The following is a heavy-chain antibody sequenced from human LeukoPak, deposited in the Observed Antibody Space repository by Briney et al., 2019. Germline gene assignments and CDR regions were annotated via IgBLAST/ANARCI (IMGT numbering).Heavy chain of an antibody. J-gene: IGHJ4*02. V-gene: IGHV3-33*01. Sequence: AGGSLRLSCAASGFTFSSYGMPWVRQAPGKGLEWVAVIWYDGSNKYYADSVKGRFTISRDNSKNTLYLQMNSLRAEDTAVYYCARDREQLVLAYFDYWGQGTLVTVSS. D-gene: IGHD6-6*01. CDR1: GFTFSSYG. CDR3: ARDREQLVLAYFDY. CDR2: IWYDGSNK.